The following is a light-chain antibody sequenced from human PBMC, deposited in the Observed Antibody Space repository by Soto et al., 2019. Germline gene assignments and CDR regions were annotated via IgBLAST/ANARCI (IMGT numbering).Light chain of an antibody. CDR3: QQRSTWQMYT. CDR1: QSVSSY. Sequence: EIVLTQSPATLSLSPGERATLSCRASQSVSSYLAWYQQKPGQAPRLLIYDASNRATGIPARFSGSGSGTDFTLTISSLEPEDFAVYYCQQRSTWQMYTFGQGTKLEIK. J-gene: IGKJ2*01. V-gene: IGKV3-11*01. CDR2: DAS.